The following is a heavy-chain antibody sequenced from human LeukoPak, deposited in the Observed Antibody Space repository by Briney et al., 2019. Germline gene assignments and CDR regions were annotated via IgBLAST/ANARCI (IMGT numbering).Heavy chain of an antibody. CDR2: IRYDGSNK. Sequence: GGSLRLSCAASGFTFSSYGMHWVRQAPGKGLEWVAFIRYDGSNKYYADSVKGRFTISRDNSKNTLYLQMNSLRAEDTAVYYCARGGPAAGRFDYWGQGTLVTVSS. V-gene: IGHV3-30*02. D-gene: IGHD6-13*01. J-gene: IGHJ4*02. CDR3: ARGGPAAGRFDY. CDR1: GFTFSSYG.